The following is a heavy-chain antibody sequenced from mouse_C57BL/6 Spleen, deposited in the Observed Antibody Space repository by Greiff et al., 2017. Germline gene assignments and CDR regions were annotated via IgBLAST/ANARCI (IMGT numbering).Heavy chain of an antibody. J-gene: IGHJ4*01. CDR3: ARDANKRGAMDY. Sequence: EVKLVESGGGLVQSGRSLRLSCATSGFTFSDFYMEWVRQAPGKGLEWIAASRNKANDYTTEYSASVKGRFIVSRDTSQSILYLQMNALRAEDTAIYYCARDANKRGAMDYWGQGTSVTVSS. CDR1: GFTFSDFY. V-gene: IGHV7-1*01. CDR2: SRNKANDYTT.